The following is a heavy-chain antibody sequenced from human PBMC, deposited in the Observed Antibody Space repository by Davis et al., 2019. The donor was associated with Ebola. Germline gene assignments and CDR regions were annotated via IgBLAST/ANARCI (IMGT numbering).Heavy chain of an antibody. J-gene: IGHJ4*02. D-gene: IGHD6-13*01. CDR1: GFTFSSYW. Sequence: GESLKISCAASGFTFSSYWMSWVRQVPGKGLEWVANIKQDGSEKYYVDSVKGRFTISRDNAKNSLYLQMNSLRAEDTAVYYCARDWQQLGTGLDYWGQGTLVTVSS. V-gene: IGHV3-7*01. CDR2: IKQDGSEK. CDR3: ARDWQQLGTGLDY.